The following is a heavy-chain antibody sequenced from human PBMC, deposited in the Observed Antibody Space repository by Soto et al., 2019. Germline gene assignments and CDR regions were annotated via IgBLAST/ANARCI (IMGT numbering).Heavy chain of an antibody. CDR2: IKSKTDGGTT. Sequence: GGSLRLSCAASGFTFSNAWMNWVRQAPGKGLEWVGRIKSKTDGGTTDYAAPVKGRFTISRDDSKNTLYLQMNSLKTEDTAVYYCTTALTIFGVVIYYYYGMDVWGQGTTVTVSS. CDR1: GFTFSNAW. V-gene: IGHV3-15*07. CDR3: TTALTIFGVVIYYYYGMDV. D-gene: IGHD3-3*01. J-gene: IGHJ6*02.